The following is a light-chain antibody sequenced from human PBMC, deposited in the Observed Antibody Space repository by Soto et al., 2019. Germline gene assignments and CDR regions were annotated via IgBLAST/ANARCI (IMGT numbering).Light chain of an antibody. V-gene: IGLV2-14*01. CDR2: EVS. CDR3: SSYVRSTSFA. CDR1: SSDVGGYNY. J-gene: IGLJ2*01. Sequence: QSVLTQPASVSGSPGQSITISCTGTSSDVGGYNYVSWYQQHPGKAPKLMIYEVSNRPSGVSNRFSGSKSGNTASLTISGLQAEDEADYYCSSYVRSTSFAFGGGTKLTVL.